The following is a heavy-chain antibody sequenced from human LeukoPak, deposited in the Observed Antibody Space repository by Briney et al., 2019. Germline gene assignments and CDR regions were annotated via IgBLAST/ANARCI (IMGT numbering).Heavy chain of an antibody. CDR2: IYYSGST. V-gene: IGHV4-39*07. J-gene: IGHJ6*03. CDR1: GGSISSYY. CDR3: ARELIYYYYYMDV. Sequence: PSETLSLTCTVSGGSISSYYWGWIRQPPGKGLEWIGSIYYSGSTYYNPSLKSRVTISVDTSKNQFSLKLSSVTAADTAVYYCARELIYYYYYMDVWGKGTTVTVSS.